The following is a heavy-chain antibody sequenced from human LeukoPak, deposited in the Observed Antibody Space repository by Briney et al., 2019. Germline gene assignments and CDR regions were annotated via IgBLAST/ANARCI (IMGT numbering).Heavy chain of an antibody. CDR1: GGSISSGGYY. D-gene: IGHD2-2*01. CDR2: IYHSGST. CDR3: ARVSSTSSVDY. Sequence: SDTLSLTCTVSGGSISSGGYYWSWIRQPPGKGLEWIGYIYHSGSTYYNPSLKSRVTISVDRSKNQFSLKLSSVTAADTAVYYCARVSSTSSVDYWGQGTLVTVSS. J-gene: IGHJ4*02. V-gene: IGHV4-30-2*01.